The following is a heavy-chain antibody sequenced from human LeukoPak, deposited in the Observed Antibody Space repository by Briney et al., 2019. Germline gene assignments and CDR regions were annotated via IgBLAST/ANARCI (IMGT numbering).Heavy chain of an antibody. CDR2: IKQDGSEK. CDR1: GFTFSSYC. Sequence: GGSLSLSCAASGFTFSSYCMSWLRQAPGKGLEWVANIKQDGSEKYYVDSVKGRFTISRDNAKNSLYLQMNSLRAEDTAVYHCARGGGGYVGFDHWGQGPLVTVSS. V-gene: IGHV3-7*03. CDR3: ARGGGGYVGFDH. D-gene: IGHD5-12*01. J-gene: IGHJ4*02.